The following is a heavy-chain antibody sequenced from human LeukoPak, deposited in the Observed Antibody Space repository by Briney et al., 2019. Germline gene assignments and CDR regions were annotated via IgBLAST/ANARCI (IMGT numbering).Heavy chain of an antibody. Sequence: GGSLRLSCAASGFTFSSYAMSWVRQAPGKGLEWVSGITGSGGSTNYADSVKGRFTISRDNSKNTLSLQMNSLRAEDTAVYYCAKDEVFNRLGSYFRNDAFDIWGQGTMVTVSS. CDR1: GFTFSSYA. CDR3: AKDEVFNRLGSYFRNDAFDI. D-gene: IGHD1-26*01. V-gene: IGHV3-23*01. CDR2: ITGSGGST. J-gene: IGHJ3*02.